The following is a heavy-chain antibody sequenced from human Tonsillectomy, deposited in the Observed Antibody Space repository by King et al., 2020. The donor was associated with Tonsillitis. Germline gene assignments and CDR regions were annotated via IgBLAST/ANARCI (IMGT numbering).Heavy chain of an antibody. CDR2: ISSGGGST. CDR1: GFTFSSYA. V-gene: IGHV3-23*04. CDR3: AKDGNYYDSIGYFPDY. J-gene: IGHJ4*02. D-gene: IGHD3-22*01. Sequence: VQLVESGGGLEQPGGSLRLSCAASGFTFSSYAMSWVRQAPGKGLEWVSSISSGGGSTYYADSVKGRFTISRDNSKNTLYLQMNSLRAEDTAVYYCAKDGNYYDSIGYFPDYWGQGTLVTVSS.